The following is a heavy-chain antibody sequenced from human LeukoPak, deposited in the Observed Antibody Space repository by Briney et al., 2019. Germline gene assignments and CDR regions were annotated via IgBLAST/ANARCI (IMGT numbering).Heavy chain of an antibody. Sequence: SQTLSLTCAISGDSVSSNSAAWNWIRQSPSRGLEWLGRTYYRSKWFNDYVVSVKSRITINSDTSKNQFSLRLNSVTPEDTAVYYCARGAVAHFDYWGQGTLVTVSS. V-gene: IGHV6-1*01. J-gene: IGHJ4*02. D-gene: IGHD6-19*01. CDR1: GDSVSSNSAA. CDR2: TYYRSKWFN. CDR3: ARGAVAHFDY.